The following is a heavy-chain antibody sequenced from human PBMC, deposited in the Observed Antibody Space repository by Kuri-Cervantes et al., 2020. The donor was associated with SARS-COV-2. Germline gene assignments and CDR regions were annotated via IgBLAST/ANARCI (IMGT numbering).Heavy chain of an antibody. Sequence: ASVKVSCKASGYTFTTYYIRWVRQAPGQGLEWMGIINPSGGGTSYAQKFQGRVAVTRATPTSTVYMELSSLRSEDTAVYYCARDPTTVTTGFGMDVWGQGTTVTVSS. J-gene: IGHJ6*02. D-gene: IGHD4-17*01. CDR2: INPSGGGT. CDR3: ARDPTTVTTGFGMDV. V-gene: IGHV1-46*01. CDR1: GYTFTTYY.